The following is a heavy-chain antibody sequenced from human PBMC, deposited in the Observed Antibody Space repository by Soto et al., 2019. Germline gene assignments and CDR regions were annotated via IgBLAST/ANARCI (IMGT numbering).Heavy chain of an antibody. Sequence: QVQLVESGGGVVQPGRSLRLSCAASGFTFSSYAMHWVRQAPGKGLEWVAVISYDGSNKNYADSVKGRFTISRDNSKHSLYLQMNSLRAEDTAVYYCARDWGGESFLDYWGQGTLVTVSS. CDR1: GFTFSSYA. CDR3: ARDWGGESFLDY. V-gene: IGHV3-30-3*01. D-gene: IGHD2-21*01. CDR2: ISYDGSNK. J-gene: IGHJ4*02.